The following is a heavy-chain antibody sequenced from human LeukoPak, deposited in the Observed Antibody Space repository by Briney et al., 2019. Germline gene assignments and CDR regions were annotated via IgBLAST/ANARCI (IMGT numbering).Heavy chain of an antibody. CDR3: TTAEYALYSSSWTQFDY. CDR2: IKSKTDGGAT. J-gene: IGHJ4*02. Sequence: GGSLRLSCAASGFTFSNAWMSWVRQAPGKGLEWVGRIKSKTDGGATDYAAPVKGRFTISRGDSKNTLYLQMNSLKTEDTAVYYCTTAEYALYSSSWTQFDYWGQGTLVTVSS. V-gene: IGHV3-15*01. CDR1: GFTFSNAW. D-gene: IGHD6-13*01.